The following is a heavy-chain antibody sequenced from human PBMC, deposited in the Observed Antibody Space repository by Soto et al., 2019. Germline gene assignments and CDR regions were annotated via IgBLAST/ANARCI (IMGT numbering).Heavy chain of an antibody. J-gene: IGHJ5*02. CDR1: GYSFTSYG. CDR3: ARAAVQYYDILTGYSFDP. V-gene: IGHV1-18*01. CDR2: ISAYNGNA. D-gene: IGHD3-9*01. Sequence: SVKLSCKASGYSFTSYGSSSARQAPGQGLEWMGWISAYNGNANYAQKLQGRVTMTTDTSTSTAYMELRSLRSDDTAVYYCARAAVQYYDILTGYSFDPWGQGTLVTVSS.